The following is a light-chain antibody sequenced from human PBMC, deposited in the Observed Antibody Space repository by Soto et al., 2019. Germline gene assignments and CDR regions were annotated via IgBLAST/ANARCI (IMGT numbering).Light chain of an antibody. CDR2: RNS. V-gene: IGLV1-47*01. CDR3: AAWDDNLSGFYV. Sequence: SVLTESPSASGTPGQRVTISCSGSASTIGRNYVYWYQQLPGTAPKLLIYRNSQRPSGVPDRFSGSKYGTSASLAISGLRSEDEADYYCAAWDDNLSGFYVFGDGTKLTVL. J-gene: IGLJ1*01. CDR1: ASTIGRNY.